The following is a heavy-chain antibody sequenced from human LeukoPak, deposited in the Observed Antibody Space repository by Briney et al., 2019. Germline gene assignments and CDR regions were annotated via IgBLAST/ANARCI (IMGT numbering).Heavy chain of an antibody. J-gene: IGHJ6*02. CDR1: GGTFSSYA. V-gene: IGHV1-8*02. Sequence: GASVKVSCKASGGTFSSYAISWVRQAPGQGLEWMGWMNPNSGNTGYAQKFQGRVTMTRNTSISTAYMELSSLRSEDTAVYYCARAVAATYGMDVWGQGTTVTVSS. D-gene: IGHD2-15*01. CDR2: MNPNSGNT. CDR3: ARAVAATYGMDV.